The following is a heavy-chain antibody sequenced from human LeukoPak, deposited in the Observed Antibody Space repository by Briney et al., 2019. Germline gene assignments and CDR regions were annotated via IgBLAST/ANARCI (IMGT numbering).Heavy chain of an antibody. CDR2: IYHSGST. D-gene: IGHD2-15*01. V-gene: IGHV4-38-2*02. CDR1: GYSISSGYY. Sequence: PSETLSLTCTVSGYSISSGYYWDWIRQPPGKGLAWIGSIYHSGSTYYNPSLKSRVTISVDTSKNQFSLKLSSVTAADTAVYYCARDHCSGGSCYSIDYWGQGTLVTVSS. J-gene: IGHJ4*02. CDR3: ARDHCSGGSCYSIDY.